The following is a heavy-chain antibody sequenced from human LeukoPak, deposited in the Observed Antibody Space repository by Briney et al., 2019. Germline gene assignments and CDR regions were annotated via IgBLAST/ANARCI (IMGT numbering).Heavy chain of an antibody. J-gene: IGHJ6*02. D-gene: IGHD6-13*01. Sequence: ASVKVSCKASGYTFTSYGISWVRQAPGQGLEWMGWISAYNGNTNYAQKLQGRVTMTTDTSTSTAYMELRSLRSDDTAVYYCARDKVIRSSSWAPNYYYYYGMDVWGQGTTVTVS. V-gene: IGHV1-18*01. CDR2: ISAYNGNT. CDR1: GYTFTSYG. CDR3: ARDKVIRSSSWAPNYYYYYGMDV.